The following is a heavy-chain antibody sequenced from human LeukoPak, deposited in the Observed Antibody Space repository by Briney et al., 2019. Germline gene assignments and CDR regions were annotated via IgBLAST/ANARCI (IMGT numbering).Heavy chain of an antibody. CDR2: ISAYNGNT. D-gene: IGHD5-18*01. V-gene: IGHV1-18*01. CDR1: GYTFTTYH. Sequence: ASVKVSCKTSGYTFTTYHINWVRQATGQGLEWMGCISAYNGNTNYAQKLQGRVTMTTDTSTSTAYMELRSLRSDDTAVYYCARAVYSYEAGYWGQGTLVTVSS. CDR3: ARAVYSYEAGY. J-gene: IGHJ4*02.